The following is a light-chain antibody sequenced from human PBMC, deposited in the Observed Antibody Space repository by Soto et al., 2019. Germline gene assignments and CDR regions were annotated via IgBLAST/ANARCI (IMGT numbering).Light chain of an antibody. Sequence: EIVMTQSPATLSVYPGERATLSCRASQSVSSNLAWYQQKPGQAPRLLIYGASTRATGIPARFSGSGSGTEFTLTISSLQSEDFAVYYCQQYNKWPPTWTFGQGTKVEIK. CDR3: QQYNKWPPTWT. V-gene: IGKV3-15*01. CDR1: QSVSSN. J-gene: IGKJ1*01. CDR2: GAS.